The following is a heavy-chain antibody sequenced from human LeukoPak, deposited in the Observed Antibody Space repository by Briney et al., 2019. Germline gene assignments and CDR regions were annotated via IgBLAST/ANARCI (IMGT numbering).Heavy chain of an antibody. CDR3: ARRAYCSGDCTRHYSYYYSMDV. CDR2: TYPGDSDT. Sequence: GESLKISCKGSGYRFITYWIGWVRQMPGKGLEWMGITYPGDSDTRYSPSFQGQVTISADKSISAAYLQWSSLKASDTAMYYCARRAYCSGDCTRHYSYYYSMDVWGQGTTVTVSS. D-gene: IGHD2-21*02. V-gene: IGHV5-51*01. J-gene: IGHJ6*02. CDR1: GYRFITYW.